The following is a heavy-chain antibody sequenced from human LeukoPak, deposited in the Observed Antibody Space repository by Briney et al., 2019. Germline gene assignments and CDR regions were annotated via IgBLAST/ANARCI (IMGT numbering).Heavy chain of an antibody. D-gene: IGHD6-13*01. V-gene: IGHV3-30-3*01. Sequence: GGSLRLSCAASGFTFSSYAMHWVRQAPGKGLEWVAVISYDGSNKYYADSVKGRFTISRDNSKNTLYLQMNSLRAEDTAVYYCAKDPPYSSSWFGPGSGVALYYFDYWGQGTLVTVSS. CDR1: GFTFSSYA. CDR3: AKDPPYSSSWFGPGSGVALYYFDY. J-gene: IGHJ4*02. CDR2: ISYDGSNK.